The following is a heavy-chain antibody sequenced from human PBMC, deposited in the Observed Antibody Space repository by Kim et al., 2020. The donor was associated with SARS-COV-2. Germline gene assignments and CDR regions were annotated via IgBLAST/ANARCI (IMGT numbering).Heavy chain of an antibody. CDR2: ISSSSSYT. CDR3: ARRKSRRAEFDY. CDR1: GFTFSDYY. Sequence: GGSLRRSCAASGFTFSDYYMSWIRQAPGKGLEWVSYISSSSSYTNYADSVKGRFTSSRDNAKNSLYLQMNSLRAEDTAVYYWARRKSRRAEFDYWGQGTLVTVSS. J-gene: IGHJ4*02. V-gene: IGHV3-11*06. D-gene: IGHD2-2*01.